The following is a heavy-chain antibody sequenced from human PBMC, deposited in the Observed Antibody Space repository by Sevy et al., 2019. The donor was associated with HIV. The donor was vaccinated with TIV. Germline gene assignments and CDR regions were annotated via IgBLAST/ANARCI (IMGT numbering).Heavy chain of an antibody. CDR3: AKDTCSSTSCYYQDAFDI. Sequence: GSLRLSCAASGFTFSSYAMSWVRQAPGKGLEWVSGISDSGGSTYYADSVKGRFTISRDNSKNTLYLQMNSLSAEDTAVYYCAKDTCSSTSCYYQDAFDIWGQGTMVTVSS. CDR1: GFTFSSYA. CDR2: ISDSGGST. J-gene: IGHJ3*02. V-gene: IGHV3-23*01. D-gene: IGHD2-2*01.